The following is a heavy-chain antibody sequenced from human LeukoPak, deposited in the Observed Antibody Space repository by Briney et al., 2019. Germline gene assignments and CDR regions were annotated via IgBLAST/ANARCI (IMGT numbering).Heavy chain of an antibody. CDR2: INPNSGGT. V-gene: IGHV1-2*02. D-gene: IGHD3-22*01. J-gene: IGHJ4*02. Sequence: ASVKVSCKASGYTFTGYYMLWVRQAPGQGLEWMGWINPNSGGTNYAQKFQGRVTMTRDTSISTAYVELSRLRSDDTAVYYCARSYYYDSSGEAGYYFDYWGQGTLVTVSS. CDR1: GYTFTGYY. CDR3: ARSYYYDSSGEAGYYFDY.